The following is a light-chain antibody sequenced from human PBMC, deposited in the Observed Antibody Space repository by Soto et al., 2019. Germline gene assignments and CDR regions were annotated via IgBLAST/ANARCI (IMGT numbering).Light chain of an antibody. Sequence: EIVLTQSPATLSLSPGERATLSCRASQSVSSYLAWYQQKPGQAPRLLIYDASNRATGIPARFSGSGSGTDFTLTISSLEPEDFAVYYCQHGAFGQGTKVEIK. J-gene: IGKJ1*01. V-gene: IGKV3-11*01. CDR2: DAS. CDR3: QHGA. CDR1: QSVSSY.